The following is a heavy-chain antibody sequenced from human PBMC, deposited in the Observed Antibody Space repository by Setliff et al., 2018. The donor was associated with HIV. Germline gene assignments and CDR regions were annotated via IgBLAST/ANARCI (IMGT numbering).Heavy chain of an antibody. CDR1: GYTFTTYS. CDR3: ATSPLPGSSDYIWGSDYFDY. Sequence: ASVKVSCKASGYTFTTYSIHWVRQAPGQSLEWMGWINVGKGDTKYSQELQGRITLTTDTSANTAYMELSSLTVEDTAVYYCATSPLPGSSDYIWGSDYFDYWGQGALVTVSS. CDR2: INVGKGDT. V-gene: IGHV1-3*03. J-gene: IGHJ4*02. D-gene: IGHD3-16*01.